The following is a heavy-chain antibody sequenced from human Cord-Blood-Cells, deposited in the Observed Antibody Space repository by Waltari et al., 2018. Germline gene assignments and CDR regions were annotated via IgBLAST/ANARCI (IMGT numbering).Heavy chain of an antibody. CDR3: ARLAAGN. CDR2: INAGNGNT. V-gene: IGHV1-3*01. Sequence: QVQLVQSGAEVQKLGPSVMVSCKAYGHTFTCYAMHWVRQAPGQSLEWMGWINAGNGNTKYSQKFQGRVTITRDTSASTAYMELSSPRSEDTAVYYCARLAAGNWGQGTLVTVSS. CDR1: GHTFTCYA. J-gene: IGHJ1*01. D-gene: IGHD6-13*01.